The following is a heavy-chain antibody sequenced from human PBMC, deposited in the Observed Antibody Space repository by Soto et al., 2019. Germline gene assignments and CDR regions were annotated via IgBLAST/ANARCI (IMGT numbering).Heavy chain of an antibody. CDR3: ARMGPADTAIGWVDY. Sequence: QVQLVQSGAEVKKPGSSVKVSCKASGGTFSSYTISWVRQAPGQGLEWMGRIIPILGIANYAQKFQGRVTITADKSTSTAYMELSSLRSEDTAVYYCARMGPADTAIGWVDYWGQGTLVTVSS. J-gene: IGHJ4*02. CDR1: GGTFSSYT. V-gene: IGHV1-69*02. CDR2: IIPILGIA. D-gene: IGHD5-18*01.